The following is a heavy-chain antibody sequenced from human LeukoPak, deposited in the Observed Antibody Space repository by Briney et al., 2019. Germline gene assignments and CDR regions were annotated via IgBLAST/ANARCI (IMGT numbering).Heavy chain of an antibody. J-gene: IGHJ6*04. CDR2: INPDGGDA. Sequence: GASVKVSCKASGNYFTGYYIHWVRQAPGQGLEWMGWINPDGGDANYAQTFQGRVTMTRDTSISTAYMELSRLRFDDTAVYYCARESQEGYYYDNSGMDVWGKGTTVTVSS. D-gene: IGHD3-22*01. CDR1: GNYFTGYY. V-gene: IGHV1-2*02. CDR3: ARESQEGYYYDNSGMDV.